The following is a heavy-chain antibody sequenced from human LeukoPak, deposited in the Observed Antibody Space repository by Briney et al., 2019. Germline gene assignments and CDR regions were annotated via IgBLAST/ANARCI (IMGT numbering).Heavy chain of an antibody. J-gene: IGHJ4*02. CDR2: IYSCGSDT. CDR1: GYSFTSYW. Sequence: GESLKISCYGSGYSFTSYWIGWVRQMPGEGLEWMVSIYSCGSDTRYSPSFQGQVTISADKSISTAYLQWSSLKASDTAMYYCAYTARPRNSAFDYWGQGTLVTVSS. CDR3: AYTARPRNSAFDY. D-gene: IGHD4-23*01. V-gene: IGHV5-51*01.